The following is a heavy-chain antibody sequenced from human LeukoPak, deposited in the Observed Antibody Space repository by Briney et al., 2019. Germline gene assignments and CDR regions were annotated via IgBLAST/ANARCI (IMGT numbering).Heavy chain of an antibody. CDR2: INPNSGGT. CDR3: VREGSGDYGDNSALDY. CDR1: GYTFTGYY. D-gene: IGHD4-23*01. J-gene: IGHJ4*02. Sequence: ASVKVSCKASGYTFTGYYMHWVRQAPGQGLEWMGWINPNSGGTNYAQKFQGRVTMTRDTSISTAHMELSRLRSDDTAVYYCVREGSGDYGDNSALDYWGQGTLVTVSS. V-gene: IGHV1-2*02.